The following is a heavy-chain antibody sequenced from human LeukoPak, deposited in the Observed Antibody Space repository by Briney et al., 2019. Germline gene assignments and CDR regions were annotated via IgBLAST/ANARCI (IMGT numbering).Heavy chain of an antibody. V-gene: IGHV3-33*01. CDR3: VRDRGGGSGYSRYFDL. Sequence: GGSLRLSCAASGFTFRNYGMHWVRQAPGKGLEWVAVIWYDGSNQYYADSVKGRFTISRDNSKMILYLQMNSLRAEDTAVYYCVRDRGGGSGYSRYFDLGGQGTLVTVSS. J-gene: IGHJ5*02. D-gene: IGHD3-22*01. CDR1: GFTFRNYG. CDR2: IWYDGSNQ.